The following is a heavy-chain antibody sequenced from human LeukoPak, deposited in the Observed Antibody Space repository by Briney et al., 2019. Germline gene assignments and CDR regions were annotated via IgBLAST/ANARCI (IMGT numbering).Heavy chain of an antibody. V-gene: IGHV1-18*01. Sequence: GASVKVSCKASGYTFTSYGISWVRQAPGQGLEWMGWISAYNGNTNYAQKLQGRVTMTADTSTSTAYMELRSLRSDDTAVYYCARGIPQYSYGYAGDAFDIWGQGTMVTVSS. J-gene: IGHJ3*02. D-gene: IGHD5-18*01. CDR1: GYTFTSYG. CDR3: ARGIPQYSYGYAGDAFDI. CDR2: ISAYNGNT.